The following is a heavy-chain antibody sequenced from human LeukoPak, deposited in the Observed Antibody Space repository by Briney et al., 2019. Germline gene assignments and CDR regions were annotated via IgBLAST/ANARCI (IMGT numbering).Heavy chain of an antibody. Sequence: SGGSLRLSCVASGFSVRTNYMSWVRQAPGKGLEWVSTIGGTGVRTYYADSVKGRFTISRDNAKNTLYLQMNSLRAEDTAVYYCARDHRGSGSRYYYYYMDVWGKGTTVTISS. D-gene: IGHD3-10*01. CDR3: ARDHRGSGSRYYYYYMDV. V-gene: IGHV3-23*01. CDR2: IGGTGVRT. CDR1: GFSVRTNY. J-gene: IGHJ6*03.